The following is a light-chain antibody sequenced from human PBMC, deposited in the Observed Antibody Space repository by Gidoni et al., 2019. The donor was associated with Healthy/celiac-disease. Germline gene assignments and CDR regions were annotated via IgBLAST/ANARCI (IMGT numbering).Light chain of an antibody. J-gene: IGKJ1*01. CDR2: GAS. V-gene: IGKV3-15*01. CDR1: QSVSSN. CDR3: QQYNDWPPK. Sequence: EIVMTQSPATLSVSPGERATLSCRASQSVSSNLAWYQQKPGQAPRLLIYGASTRATGIPARFSGRGSGTEFTLTISSLQSEDFAVYHCQQYNDWPPKFGQGTKVEIK.